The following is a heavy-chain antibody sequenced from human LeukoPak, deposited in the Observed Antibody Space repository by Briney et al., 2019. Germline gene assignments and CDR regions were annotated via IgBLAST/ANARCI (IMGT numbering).Heavy chain of an antibody. CDR1: GGSFSSYY. V-gene: IGHV4-34*01. D-gene: IGHD3-22*01. Sequence: PSETLSLTCAVYGGSFSSYYWSWIRQPPGKGLEWIGEINHSGSTNYNPSLKSRVTISVDKSKNQFSLKLSSVTAADTAVYYCARSPGFIVVVTTGWFDPWGQGTLVTVSS. CDR3: ARSPGFIVVVTTGWFDP. CDR2: INHSGST. J-gene: IGHJ5*02.